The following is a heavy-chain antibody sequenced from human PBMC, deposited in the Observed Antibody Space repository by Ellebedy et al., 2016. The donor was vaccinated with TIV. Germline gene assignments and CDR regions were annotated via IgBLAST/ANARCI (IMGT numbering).Heavy chain of an antibody. CDR2: IWYDGFNK. Sequence: GGSLKISCAASGFSFSSYGMHWVRQAPGKGLEWVAVIWYDGFNKDYADSVKGRFTISRDNSKNTLNLEMNSLRAEDTAVYYCAKEQSPYYDILTDSFDYWGQGALVTVSS. V-gene: IGHV3-33*06. CDR1: GFSFSSYG. CDR3: AKEQSPYYDILTDSFDY. D-gene: IGHD3-9*01. J-gene: IGHJ4*02.